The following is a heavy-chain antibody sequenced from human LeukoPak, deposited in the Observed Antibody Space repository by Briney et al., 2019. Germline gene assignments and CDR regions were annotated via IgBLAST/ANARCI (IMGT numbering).Heavy chain of an antibody. D-gene: IGHD6-6*01. Sequence: GGSLRLSCAASGFTFSSYSMNWVRQAPGKGLEWVSSISSSSSYIYYADSVKGRFTISRDNAKNSLYLQMNSLRAEDTAVYYCAKAARQYYYYYYMDVWGKGTTVTVSS. CDR1: GFTFSSYS. V-gene: IGHV3-21*01. CDR3: AKAARQYYYYYYMDV. J-gene: IGHJ6*03. CDR2: ISSSSSYI.